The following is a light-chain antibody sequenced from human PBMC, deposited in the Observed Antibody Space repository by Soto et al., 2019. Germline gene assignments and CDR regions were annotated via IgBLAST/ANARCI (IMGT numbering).Light chain of an antibody. CDR2: EVS. CDR1: SSDVGGYNY. V-gene: IGLV2-8*01. Sequence: QSALTQPPSASGSPGQSVTISCTGTSSDVGGYNYVSWYQQHPGKAPKVIIYEVSKRPSGVPDRFSGSKSGNTAFLTVSGLQAEDEADYYCSSYARSNNFVLLGGGTKLTVL. J-gene: IGLJ2*01. CDR3: SSYARSNNFVL.